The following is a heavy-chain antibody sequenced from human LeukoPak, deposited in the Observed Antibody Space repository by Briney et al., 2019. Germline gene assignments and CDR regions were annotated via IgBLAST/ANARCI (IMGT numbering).Heavy chain of an antibody. V-gene: IGHV1-2*02. CDR3: ARRSLVVVGATKPFDY. D-gene: IGHD2-15*01. Sequence: GASVKVSCKASEYTFTGYYMHWVRQAPGQGLEWMGWINPNSGGTNYAQKFQGRVTMTSDTSISTAYMELSRLRSDDTAVYYCARRSLVVVGATKPFDYWGQGTLVTVSS. CDR2: INPNSGGT. J-gene: IGHJ4*02. CDR1: EYTFTGYY.